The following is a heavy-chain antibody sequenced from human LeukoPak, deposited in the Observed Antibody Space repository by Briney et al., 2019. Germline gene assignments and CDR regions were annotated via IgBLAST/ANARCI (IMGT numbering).Heavy chain of an antibody. CDR3: ATGYYYDSSGYYYVAGWFDP. J-gene: IGHJ5*02. D-gene: IGHD3-22*01. CDR1: GYTLTELS. Sequence: ASMKVSCKVSGYTLTELSMHWVRQAPGKGLEWMGGFDPEDGETIYAQKFQGRVTMTEDTSTDTAYMELSSLRSEDTAVYYCATGYYYDSSGYYYVAGWFDPWGQGTLVTVSS. CDR2: FDPEDGET. V-gene: IGHV1-24*01.